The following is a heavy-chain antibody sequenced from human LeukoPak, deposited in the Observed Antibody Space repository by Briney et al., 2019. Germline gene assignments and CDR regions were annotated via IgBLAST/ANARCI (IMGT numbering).Heavy chain of an antibody. Sequence: GGSLRLSCVASGFAFETYTMNWVRRATGKGLEGVSFISSTSSDINYADSVRDRFTISRDNAENSLFLQIDSLRVEDTAVYYCAKGLFSGYDKYLDSWGQGTLVTVSS. D-gene: IGHD5-12*01. J-gene: IGHJ4*02. CDR3: AKGLFSGYDKYLDS. V-gene: IGHV3-21*04. CDR1: GFAFETYT. CDR2: ISSTSSDI.